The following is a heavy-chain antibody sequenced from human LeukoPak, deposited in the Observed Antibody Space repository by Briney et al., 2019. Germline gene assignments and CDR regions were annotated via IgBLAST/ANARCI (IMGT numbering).Heavy chain of an antibody. CDR1: GGSFSGYY. Sequence: SETLSLTCAVYGGSFSGYYWSWIRQPPGKGLEWIGEINHSGSTNYNPSLKSRVTISVDTSKNQFSLKLSSVTAADTAVYYCAGFLEWSYYYMDVWGKGTTVTVSS. CDR3: AGFLEWSYYYMDV. V-gene: IGHV4-34*01. J-gene: IGHJ6*03. CDR2: INHSGST. D-gene: IGHD3-3*01.